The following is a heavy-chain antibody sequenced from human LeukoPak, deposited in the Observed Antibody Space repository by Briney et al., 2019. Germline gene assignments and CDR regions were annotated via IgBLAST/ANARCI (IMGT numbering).Heavy chain of an antibody. D-gene: IGHD4-17*01. CDR1: GYTFTIYG. V-gene: IGHV1-18*01. CDR3: ARDLKNYGDHKKALGY. Sequence: ASVTVSFTASGYTFTIYGISWVRQAPGQGLEWMGWISAYNGNTNYAQKLQGRVTMTTDTSTSTAYMELRSLRSDDTAVYYCARDLKNYGDHKKALGYWGQGTLVTVSS. CDR2: ISAYNGNT. J-gene: IGHJ4*02.